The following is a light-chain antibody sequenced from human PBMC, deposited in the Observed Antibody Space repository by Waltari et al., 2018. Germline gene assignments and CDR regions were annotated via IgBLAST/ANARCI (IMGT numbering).Light chain of an antibody. J-gene: IGLJ2*01. CDR1: LLTKKF. Sequence: SYELTQPPSVSVSPGQTATITCSGDLLTKKFTYWFQQKSGQAPVMFIYEDTKRLSAIPERFSGSSSGTTAALTITGAQVEDEADYYCYSTDIFRSERGVFGGGTKLLVL. CDR2: EDT. V-gene: IGLV3-10*01. CDR3: YSTDIFRSERGV.